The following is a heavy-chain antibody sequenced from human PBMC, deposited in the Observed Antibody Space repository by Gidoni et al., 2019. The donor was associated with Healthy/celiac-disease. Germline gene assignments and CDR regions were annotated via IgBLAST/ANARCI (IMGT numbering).Heavy chain of an antibody. D-gene: IGHD2-15*01. CDR2: IDHSGST. J-gene: IGHJ6*02. CDR3: ARENYIVVVVAAMEEDYGMDV. Sequence: QVQLQESGPGLVKPSETLSLTCTVSGYSISSGYYWGRIRQPPGKGLEWIGSIDHSGSTYYNPSLKSRVTISVDTSKNQFSLKLSSVSAADTAVYYCARENYIVVVVAAMEEDYGMDVWGQGTTVTVSS. V-gene: IGHV4-38-2*02. CDR1: GYSISSGYY.